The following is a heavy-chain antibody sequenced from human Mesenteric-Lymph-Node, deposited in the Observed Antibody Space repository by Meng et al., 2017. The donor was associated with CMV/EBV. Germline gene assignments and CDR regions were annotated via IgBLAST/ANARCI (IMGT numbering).Heavy chain of an antibody. V-gene: IGHV3-48*04. D-gene: IGHD2-21*01. CDR2: ISSSSSSI. Sequence: GESLKISCAASGFTFSGYSMNWVRQAPGKGLEWISYISSSSSSIYYADSVKGRFTVSRDNAKNSLYLQMNSLRAEDTAVYYCARGLCGGDCSTNYYYYGMDVWGQGTTVTVSS. CDR3: ARGLCGGDCSTNYYYYGMDV. J-gene: IGHJ6*02. CDR1: GFTFSGYS.